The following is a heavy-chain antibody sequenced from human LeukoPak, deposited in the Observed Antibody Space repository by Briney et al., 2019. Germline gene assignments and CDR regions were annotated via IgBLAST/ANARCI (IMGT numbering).Heavy chain of an antibody. CDR3: ARASGSKRVGAFDI. CDR2: IKQDGSEK. J-gene: IGHJ3*02. D-gene: IGHD1-26*01. V-gene: IGHV3-7*01. Sequence: PGGSLRLSCAASGFTFSSYWMSWVRQAPGRGLEWVANIKQDGSEKCYVDSVKGRFTISRDNAKNSLYLQMNSLRAEDTAVYYCARASGSKRVGAFDIWGQGTMVTVSS. CDR1: GFTFSSYW.